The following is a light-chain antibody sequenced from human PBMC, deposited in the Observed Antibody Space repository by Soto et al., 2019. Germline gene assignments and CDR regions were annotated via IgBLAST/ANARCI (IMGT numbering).Light chain of an antibody. V-gene: IGKV1-5*01. CDR1: QSISNW. CDR2: HAS. CDR3: QQYNSYS. Sequence: DLQMTQSPSTVSSYLGDSVTITCRASQSISNWLAWYQKKPGTAPKLLIYHASTLESGVPSRFSGSGSGTEFTLTISSLQPDDFATYYCQQYNSYSFGQGTKVDIK. J-gene: IGKJ1*01.